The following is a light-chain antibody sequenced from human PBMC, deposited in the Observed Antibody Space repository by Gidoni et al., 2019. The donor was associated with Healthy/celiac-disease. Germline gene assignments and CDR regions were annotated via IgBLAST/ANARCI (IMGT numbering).Light chain of an antibody. CDR1: QSVSSY. CDR2: DAS. J-gene: IGKJ1*01. V-gene: IGKV3-11*01. Sequence: EIVLTQSPATLSLSPGERATLSCRASQSVSSYLAWYQQQPGQAPRLLIYDASNRATGIPARCSGSGSGTDFTLTISSLEPEDFAVYYCQQRSNWPTFGQXTKVEIK. CDR3: QQRSNWPT.